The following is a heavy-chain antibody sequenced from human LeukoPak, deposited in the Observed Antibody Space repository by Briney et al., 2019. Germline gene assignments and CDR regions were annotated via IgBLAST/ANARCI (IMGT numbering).Heavy chain of an antibody. CDR1: GFTFDDYA. J-gene: IGHJ4*02. CDR3: AKGRGSYYYFDY. Sequence: GGSLRLSCAASGFTFDDYAMHWVRQAPGKGPEWVSGVSWNSGSIGYADSVKGRFTISRDNAKNSLYLQMNSLRAEGTALYYCAKGRGSYYYFDYWGQGTLVTVSS. V-gene: IGHV3-9*01. D-gene: IGHD1-26*01. CDR2: VSWNSGSI.